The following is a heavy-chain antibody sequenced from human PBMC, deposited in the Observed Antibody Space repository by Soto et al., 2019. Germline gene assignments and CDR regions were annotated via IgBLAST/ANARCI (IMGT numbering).Heavy chain of an antibody. Sequence: PVGSLSLSCAASGFTFSPYAMAWVRQAPGKGLEWVATISNTGDTYYADSVKGRFTISRDNSKNTLYLQMNSLRAEDTAVFYCAKRLAFYFESWGQGTLVTVSS. CDR3: AKRLAFYFES. J-gene: IGHJ4*02. D-gene: IGHD3-3*02. CDR1: GFTFSPYA. V-gene: IGHV3-23*01. CDR2: ISNTGDT.